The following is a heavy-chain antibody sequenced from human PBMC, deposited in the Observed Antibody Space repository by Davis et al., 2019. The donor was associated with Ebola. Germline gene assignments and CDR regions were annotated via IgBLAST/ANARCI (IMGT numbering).Heavy chain of an antibody. V-gene: IGHV4-59*01. J-gene: IGHJ5*01. CDR1: GDSMNNKY. CDR2: VYYSGNT. Sequence: SETLSLTCTVSGDSMNNKYWNWIRQPPGKGLEWIGYVYYSGNTDYNPSLKSRVTISVDTSKNQFSLGLTSVTAADTAVYYCARAARHCSPGCYFESWGQGTLVTVSS. CDR3: ARAARHCSPGCYFES. D-gene: IGHD4/OR15-4a*01.